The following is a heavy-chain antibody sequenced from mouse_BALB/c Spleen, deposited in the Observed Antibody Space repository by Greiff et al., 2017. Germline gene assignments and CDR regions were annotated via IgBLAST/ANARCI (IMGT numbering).Heavy chain of an antibody. CDR3: ARGNAMDY. CDR2: IDPANGNT. Sequence: EVKLHESGAELVKPGASVKLSCTASGFNIKDTYMHWVKQRPEQGLEWIGRIDPANGNTKYDPKFQGKATITADTSSNTAYLQLSSLTSEDTAVYYCARGNAMDYWGQGTSVTVSS. CDR1: GFNIKDTY. J-gene: IGHJ4*01. V-gene: IGHV14-3*02.